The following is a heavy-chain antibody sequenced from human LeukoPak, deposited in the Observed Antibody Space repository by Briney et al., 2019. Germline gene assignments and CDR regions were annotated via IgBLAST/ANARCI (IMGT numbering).Heavy chain of an antibody. J-gene: IGHJ6*03. V-gene: IGHV3-48*01. Sequence: GGSLRLSCAASGFTFSSYSMNWVRQAPGKGLEWVSYISSSSSTIYYADSVKGRFTISRDNAKNSMYLQMNSLRAEDTAVYYCARALTTVTHSYYYYMDVWGKGTTVTVSS. CDR1: GFTFSSYS. D-gene: IGHD4-17*01. CDR3: ARALTTVTHSYYYYMDV. CDR2: ISSSSSTI.